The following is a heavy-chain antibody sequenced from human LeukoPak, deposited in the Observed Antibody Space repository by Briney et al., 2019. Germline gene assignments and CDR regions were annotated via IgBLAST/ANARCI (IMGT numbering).Heavy chain of an antibody. CDR3: AREILGSGSYPDF. CDR1: GFACNTYA. CDR2: IWHDGSHK. J-gene: IGHJ4*02. V-gene: IGHV3-33*01. Sequence: PGRSLRLSCAASGFACNTYAMHWVRQAPGQGLEWVALIWHDGSHKFYSNSVRGQFTISRDNSKNTVSLQMNNLRPEDTAVYYCAREILGSGSYPDFWGQGTLVTVSS. D-gene: IGHD3-10*01.